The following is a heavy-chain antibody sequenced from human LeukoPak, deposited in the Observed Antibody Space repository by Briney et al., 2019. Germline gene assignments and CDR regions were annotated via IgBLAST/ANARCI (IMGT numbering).Heavy chain of an antibody. V-gene: IGHV1-69*05. CDR3: ARVVTDSSSWSSPVPAEYFQH. CDR1: GGTFSSYA. D-gene: IGHD6-13*01. CDR2: IIPIFGTA. J-gene: IGHJ1*01. Sequence: SVKVSCKASGGTFSSYAISWVRQAPGQGLEWMGRIIPIFGTANYAQKFQGRVTITTDESTSTAYMELSSLRSEDTAVYYCARVVTDSSSWSSPVPAEYFQHWGQGTVVTVSS.